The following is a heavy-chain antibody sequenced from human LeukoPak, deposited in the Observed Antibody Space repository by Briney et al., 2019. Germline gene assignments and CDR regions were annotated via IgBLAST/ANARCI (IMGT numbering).Heavy chain of an antibody. Sequence: SETLSLTCAVYGGSFSGYYWSWIRQPPGKGLEWIGEINHSGSTNYNPSLKSRVTISVDTSKNQFSLKLSSVTAADTAVYYCATLTMIVVPWGQGTLVTVSS. CDR1: GGSFSGYY. V-gene: IGHV4-34*01. J-gene: IGHJ4*02. CDR3: ATLTMIVVP. CDR2: INHSGST. D-gene: IGHD3-22*01.